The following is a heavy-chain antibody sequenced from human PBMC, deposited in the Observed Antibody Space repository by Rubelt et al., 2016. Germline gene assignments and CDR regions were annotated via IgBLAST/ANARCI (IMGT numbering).Heavy chain of an antibody. J-gene: IGHJ4*02. D-gene: IGHD3-3*01. Sequence: VESGGGLVKPGGSLRLSCAASGFTFTKAWMNWVRQAPGKGLEWVAYITRDGSTTNYADSVKGRFTISRDNGKNSLYLQMNSLRADDTAVYYCARAPWRADFRGQGTLVTVSS. CDR2: ITRDGSTT. V-gene: IGHV3-11*04. CDR1: GFTFTKAW. CDR3: ARAPWRADF.